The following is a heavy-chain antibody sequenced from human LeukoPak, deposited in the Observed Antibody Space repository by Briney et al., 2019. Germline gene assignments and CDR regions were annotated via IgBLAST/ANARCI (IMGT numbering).Heavy chain of an antibody. V-gene: IGHV4-59*12. Sequence: SETLSLTCTVSGGSISSYYWSWIRQPPGKGLEWIGYIYYSGSTNYNPSLKSRVTISVDTSKNQFSLKLSSVTAADTAVYYCARGLRGGQRWRSYWYFDLWGRGTLVTVSS. D-gene: IGHD6-19*01. CDR1: GGSISSYY. CDR3: ARGLRGGQRWRSYWYFDL. J-gene: IGHJ2*01. CDR2: IYYSGST.